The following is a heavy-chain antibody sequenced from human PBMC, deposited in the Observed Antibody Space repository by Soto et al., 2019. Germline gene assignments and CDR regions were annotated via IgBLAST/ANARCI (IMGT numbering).Heavy chain of an antibody. CDR1: GYSFTSYW. Sequence: GESLKISCKGSGYSFTSYWINWVRQMPGKDLEWMGRIDPSDSYTNYSPSFQGHVTIPADKSISTAYLQWSSLKASDTAMYYCARLEYQLLYAWFDPWGQGTLVTVSS. CDR2: IDPSDSYT. J-gene: IGHJ5*02. CDR3: ARLEYQLLYAWFDP. V-gene: IGHV5-10-1*01. D-gene: IGHD2-2*02.